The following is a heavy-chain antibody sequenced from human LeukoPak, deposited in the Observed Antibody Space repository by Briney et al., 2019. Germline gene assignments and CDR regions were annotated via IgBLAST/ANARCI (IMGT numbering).Heavy chain of an antibody. J-gene: IGHJ5*02. D-gene: IGHD6-13*01. Sequence: GRSLRLSCAASGFTFDDYAMHWVRQAPGKGLERVSGISWNSGSIGYADSVKGRFTISRDNAKNSLYLQMNSLRAEDMALYYCAKSPIAAAGHNWFYPWGQGTLVTVSS. CDR1: GFTFDDYA. V-gene: IGHV3-9*03. CDR2: ISWNSGSI. CDR3: AKSPIAAAGHNWFYP.